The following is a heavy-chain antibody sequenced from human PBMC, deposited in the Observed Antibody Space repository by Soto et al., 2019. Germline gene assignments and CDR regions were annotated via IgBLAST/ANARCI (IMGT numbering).Heavy chain of an antibody. CDR3: ARAGQYYDSSGYAD. D-gene: IGHD3-22*01. CDR1: GYSFATSG. CDR2: ISAYNGNT. J-gene: IGHJ4*01. V-gene: IGHV1-18*01. Sequence: QVTLVQSGTEVKKPGASMKVSCKASGYSFATSGISWVRQAPGQGLEWMGWISAYNGNTNYDQKLQDRIIMTTDTSTSTAYLEFRSLRSDDTAVYYCARAGQYYDSSGYADWGHGTLVTVSS.